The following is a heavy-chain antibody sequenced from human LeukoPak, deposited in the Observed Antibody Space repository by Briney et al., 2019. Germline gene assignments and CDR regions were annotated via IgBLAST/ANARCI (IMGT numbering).Heavy chain of an antibody. Sequence: SVTVSCKASGGTFSSYAISWVRQAPGQGLEWMGGISPIFGTANYAQKFQGRVTITADESTSTAYMELSSLRSEDTAVYYCARDSDILTGPTTIWGQGTLVTVSS. V-gene: IGHV1-69*13. CDR1: GGTFSSYA. CDR2: ISPIFGTA. D-gene: IGHD3-9*01. CDR3: ARDSDILTGPTTI. J-gene: IGHJ4*02.